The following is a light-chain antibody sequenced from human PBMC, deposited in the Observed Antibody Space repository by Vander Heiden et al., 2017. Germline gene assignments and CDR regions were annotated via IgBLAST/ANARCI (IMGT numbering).Light chain of an antibody. V-gene: IGLV2-14*01. CDR1: NSDVGGYNY. Sequence: QSALTQPAAVSGSPAQSITISCTGTNSDVGGYNYVSWYQPHPGNAPKLMVCEGSNRPSGVSNRFSGSKSGNTASLTISGLQAEDEADYYCSSYTSSSTLVFGGGTKLTVL. J-gene: IGLJ2*01. CDR2: EGS. CDR3: SSYTSSSTLV.